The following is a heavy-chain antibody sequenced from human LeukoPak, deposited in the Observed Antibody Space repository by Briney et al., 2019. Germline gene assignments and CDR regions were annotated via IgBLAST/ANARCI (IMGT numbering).Heavy chain of an antibody. CDR3: ARVRAAAGTGLDY. CDR2: ISSNGGST. V-gene: IGHV3-64*01. J-gene: IGHJ4*02. Sequence: GGSLRLSCAASGFTVSSNYMSWVRQAPGKGLEYVSAISSNGGSTYYANSVRGRFTISRDNSKNTLYLQMGSLRAEDTAVYYCARVRAAAGTGLDYWGQGTLVTVSS. D-gene: IGHD6-13*01. CDR1: GFTVSSNY.